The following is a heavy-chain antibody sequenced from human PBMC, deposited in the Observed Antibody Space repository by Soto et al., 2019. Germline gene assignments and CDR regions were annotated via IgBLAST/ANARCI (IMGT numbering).Heavy chain of an antibody. CDR1: GFTFSSYA. V-gene: IGHV3-64*04. CDR2: ISSNGGST. CDR3: AKINTPQPHY. J-gene: IGHJ4*02. D-gene: IGHD2-2*01. Sequence: GGSLRLSCAASGFTFSSYAMHWVRQAPGKGLEYVSAISSNGGSTYYADSVKGRFTISRDNSKNTLYLQMNSLRAEDTAVYYCAKINTPQPHYWGQGTLVTVSS.